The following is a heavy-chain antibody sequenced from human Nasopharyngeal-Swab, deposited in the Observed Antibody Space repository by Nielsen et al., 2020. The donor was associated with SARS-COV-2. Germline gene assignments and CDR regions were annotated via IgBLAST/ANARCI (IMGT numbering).Heavy chain of an antibody. V-gene: IGHV1-8*01. Sequence: WVRQAPGQGLEWMGWMNPNSGNTGYAQKFQGRVTMTRNTSISTAYMELSSLRSEDTAVYYCARGTYYYDRSGYRAYYYYMDVWGKGTTVTVSS. CDR3: ARGTYYYDRSGYRAYYYYMDV. D-gene: IGHD3-22*01. CDR2: MNPNSGNT. J-gene: IGHJ6*03.